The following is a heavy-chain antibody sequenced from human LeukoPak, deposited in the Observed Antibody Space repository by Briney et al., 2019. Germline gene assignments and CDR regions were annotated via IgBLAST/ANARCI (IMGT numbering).Heavy chain of an antibody. D-gene: IGHD3-10*01. CDR3: ATTGSGSSLDRFDP. V-gene: IGHV1-69*02. J-gene: IGHJ5*02. CDR1: GGTFSSYT. Sequence: SVTVSRNASGGTFSSYTNSWVRQAPGQGLEWMGRIIPILGIANYAQKFHGRVTITADKSTSTAYMELSSLGSEDTAVYYCATTGSGSSLDRFDPWGQGTLVTVSS. CDR2: IIPILGIA.